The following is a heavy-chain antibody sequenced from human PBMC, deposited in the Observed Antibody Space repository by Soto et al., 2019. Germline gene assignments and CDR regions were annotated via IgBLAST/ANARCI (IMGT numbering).Heavy chain of an antibody. D-gene: IGHD3-3*01. CDR2: IYYSGST. CDR1: GGSVSSGSYY. J-gene: IGHJ5*02. CDR3: ARGSMAIFGVVIMGANWFDP. V-gene: IGHV4-61*01. Sequence: PSETLSLTCTVSGGSVSSGSYYWSWIRQPPGKGLEWIGYIYYSGSTNYNPSLKSRVTISVDTSKNQFSLKLSSVTAADMAVYYCARGSMAIFGVVIMGANWFDPWGQGTLVTVSS.